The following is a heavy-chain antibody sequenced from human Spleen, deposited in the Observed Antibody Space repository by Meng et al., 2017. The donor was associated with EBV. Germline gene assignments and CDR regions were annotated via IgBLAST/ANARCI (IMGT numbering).Heavy chain of an antibody. CDR2: LYFSGSN. Sequence: SEPDRLKPPQTLSPTCLACGDSVNRVGNYWGCFRQTPRTERKGIGSLYFSGSNYHNRSLKSLDTISAVTTKTYFSLRLITVTATDTAVNYSARFDCGGACCLSSWFDPWGQGILVTVSS. CDR3: ARFDCGGACCLSSWFDP. D-gene: IGHD2-21*01. CDR1: GDSVNRVGNY. V-gene: IGHV4-39*02. J-gene: IGHJ5*02.